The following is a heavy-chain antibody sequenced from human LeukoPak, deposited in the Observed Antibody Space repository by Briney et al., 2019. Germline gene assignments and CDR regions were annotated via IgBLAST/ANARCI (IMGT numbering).Heavy chain of an antibody. J-gene: IGHJ4*02. Sequence: SETLSLTCTVSAGSISSTSHHWGWIRQSPGKGLEWIVSIYYGRTTYYNPSLNSRVTISVVTSNNQFSLQLNPVTAADTAVYYCVRHDGRGGATMGALDSWGQGSLVTVSS. V-gene: IGHV4-39*01. D-gene: IGHD5-12*01. CDR2: IYYGRTT. CDR1: AGSISSTSHH. CDR3: VRHDGRGGATMGALDS.